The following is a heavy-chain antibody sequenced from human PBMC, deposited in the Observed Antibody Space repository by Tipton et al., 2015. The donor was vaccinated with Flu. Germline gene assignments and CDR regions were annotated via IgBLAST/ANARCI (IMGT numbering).Heavy chain of an antibody. D-gene: IGHD3-10*01. V-gene: IGHV4-38-2*01. CDR1: NYSISNGYY. CDR3: ARSTHYYGSGSSDY. CDR2: ISHSGST. Sequence: GLVKPSETLSLICAVSNYSISNGYYWGWIRQPPGKGLEWIGSISHSGSTYYNPSLKSRVTISVDTTKNQFSQKLSSVTAADTAVYYCARSTHYYGSGSSDYWGQGTLVTVSS. J-gene: IGHJ4*02.